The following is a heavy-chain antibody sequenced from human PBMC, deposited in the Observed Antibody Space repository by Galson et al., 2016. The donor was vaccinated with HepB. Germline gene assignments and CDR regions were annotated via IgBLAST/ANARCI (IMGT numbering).Heavy chain of an antibody. Sequence: SVKVSCKASGYSFTRYTIHWVRQAPGQRLEWMGWINAGNGNTKYSQKFQGRVTISRDTSASTAFMELSSLRSEDTTVYYCARSYSGYDHFGYWGQGTLVTVSS. J-gene: IGHJ4*02. CDR1: GYSFTRYT. CDR2: INAGNGNT. CDR3: ARSYSGYDHFGY. V-gene: IGHV1-3*01. D-gene: IGHD5-12*01.